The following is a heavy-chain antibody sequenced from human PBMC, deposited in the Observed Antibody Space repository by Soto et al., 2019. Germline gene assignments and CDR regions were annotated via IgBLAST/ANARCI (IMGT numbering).Heavy chain of an antibody. J-gene: IGHJ5*02. CDR3: ARPQIVLAGRWFDP. V-gene: IGHV3-74*01. Sequence: EVQLVESGGGLVQPGGSLRLSCAASGFTFSNYWMHWVRQPPGKGLVWVSHINSYVSTTSYADSVKGRCTISRDNAKNTLYLQMNSLRAEDMAVYYCARPQIVLAGRWFDPLGQGILVTVSS. CDR2: INSYVSTT. CDR1: GFTFSNYW. D-gene: IGHD6-19*01.